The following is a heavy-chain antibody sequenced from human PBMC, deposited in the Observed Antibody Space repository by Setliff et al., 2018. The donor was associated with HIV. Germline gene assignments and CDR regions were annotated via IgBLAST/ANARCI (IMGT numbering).Heavy chain of an antibody. D-gene: IGHD6-19*01. CDR3: ARVPYRSAWFSGGHDAFDV. Sequence: ASVKVSCKASGYTFISYGISWVRQAPGQGLEWMGWISAYNGNTNYAQKLQGRVTMTTDTSTSTVYMELRSLRSDDTAVYYCARVPYRSAWFSGGHDAFDVWGQGTMVTVSS. J-gene: IGHJ3*01. V-gene: IGHV1-18*01. CDR2: ISAYNGNT. CDR1: GYTFISYG.